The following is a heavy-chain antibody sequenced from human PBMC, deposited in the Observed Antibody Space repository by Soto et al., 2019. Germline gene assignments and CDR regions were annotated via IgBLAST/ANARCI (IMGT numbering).Heavy chain of an antibody. CDR1: GGTFSSYT. V-gene: IGHV1-69*02. D-gene: IGHD6-19*01. J-gene: IGHJ6*02. CDR3: AKNKWLGDYYYGMDV. CDR2: IIPILGIA. Sequence: SVKVSCKASGGTFSSYTISWVRQAPGQGLEWMGRIIPILGIANYAQKFQGRVTITADKSTSTAYMELSSLRSEDTAVYYCAKNKWLGDYYYGMDVWGQGTKVTVSS.